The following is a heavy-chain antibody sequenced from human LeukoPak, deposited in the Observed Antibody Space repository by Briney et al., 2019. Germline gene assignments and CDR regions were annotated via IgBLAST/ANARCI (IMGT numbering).Heavy chain of an antibody. J-gene: IGHJ4*02. Sequence: ASVKVSCKASGGTFSSYAISWVRQAPGQGLEWMGGIIPIFGTANYAQKFQGRVTITADKSTSTAYMELSSLRSEDTAVYYCARDPSRSGTGTNDYWGQGTLVTVSS. CDR1: GGTFSSYA. CDR2: IIPIFGTA. D-gene: IGHD1-7*01. V-gene: IGHV1-69*06. CDR3: ARDPSRSGTGTNDY.